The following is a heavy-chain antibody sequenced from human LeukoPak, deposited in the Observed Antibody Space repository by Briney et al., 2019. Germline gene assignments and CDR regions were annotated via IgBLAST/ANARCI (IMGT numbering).Heavy chain of an antibody. D-gene: IGHD3-22*01. J-gene: IGHJ4*02. V-gene: IGHV4-4*02. CDR2: IYHSGST. CDR1: GGSISSSNW. CDR3: ARASYYYDCSGAYYFDY. Sequence: PSGTLSLTCAVSGGSISSSNWRSWVRQPPRKGLEWIGEIYHSGSTNYNPSLKSRFTISVDKSKNQFSLKLSSLTAADTAVYYWARASYYYDCSGAYYFDYWGQGTLFTVSS.